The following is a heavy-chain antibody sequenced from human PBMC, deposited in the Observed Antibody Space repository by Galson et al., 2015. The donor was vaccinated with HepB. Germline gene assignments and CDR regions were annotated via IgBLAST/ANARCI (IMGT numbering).Heavy chain of an antibody. CDR3: ANGGIGGSAGLDY. CDR2: MSTSHGAT. D-gene: IGHD1-26*01. CDR1: GFAVSNYG. Sequence: SLRLSCAASGFAVSNYGMTWVRQAPGKGLERVSSMSTSHGATYYADSVKGRFTISRDESKNTLYLQMDSLRAQDTAMYFCANGGIGGSAGLDYWGQGTLVTVSS. J-gene: IGHJ4*02. V-gene: IGHV3-23*01.